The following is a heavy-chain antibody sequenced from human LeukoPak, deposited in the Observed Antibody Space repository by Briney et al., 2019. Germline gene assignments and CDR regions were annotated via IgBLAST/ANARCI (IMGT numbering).Heavy chain of an antibody. J-gene: IGHJ4*02. Sequence: GGSLRLSCAASGFTFSDYSLNWVRQAPGRGLEWVSSISSSITYIYYADSVKGRFTISRDNAKNSLYLQMNSLRVEDTAVYYCARRMVVTTDRTFDYWGQGTQVTVSS. D-gene: IGHD4/OR15-4a*01. CDR1: GFTFSDYS. CDR3: ARRMVVTTDRTFDY. V-gene: IGHV3-21*01. CDR2: ISSSITYI.